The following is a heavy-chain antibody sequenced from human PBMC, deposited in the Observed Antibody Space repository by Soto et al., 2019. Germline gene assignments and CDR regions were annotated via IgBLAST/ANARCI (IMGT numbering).Heavy chain of an antibody. V-gene: IGHV4-59*01. CDR1: GGSISSYY. Sequence: SETLSLTCTVSGGSISSYYWSWIRQPPGKGLEWIGYIYYSGSTNYNPSIKSRVTISVETFKSQFSLKLSSVTAADTAVYYCERGTGEPSCFDYWGQGTLVTVSS. CDR3: ERGTGEPSCFDY. J-gene: IGHJ4*02. D-gene: IGHD7-27*01. CDR2: IYYSGST.